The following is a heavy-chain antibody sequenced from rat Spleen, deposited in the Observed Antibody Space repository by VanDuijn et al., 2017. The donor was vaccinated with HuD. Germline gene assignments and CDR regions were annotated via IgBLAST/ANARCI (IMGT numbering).Heavy chain of an antibody. V-gene: IGHV5-29*01. Sequence: EVQLVESGGGLVQPGGSLKLSCVASGLSFSNHDMAWVRQAPTKGLESVASISYDGTATYYRDSVKGRLTISRDNAKSTLYLQLDSLRSEDTATYYCGRHAYYDGYYHWYFDLWGPGTMVTVSS. CDR3: GRHAYYDGYYHWYFDL. D-gene: IGHD1-12*03. CDR2: ISYDGTAT. J-gene: IGHJ1*01. CDR1: GLSFSNHD.